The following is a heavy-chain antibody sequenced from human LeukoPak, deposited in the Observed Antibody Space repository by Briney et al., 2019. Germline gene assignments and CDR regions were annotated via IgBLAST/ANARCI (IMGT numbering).Heavy chain of an antibody. D-gene: IGHD4-17*01. CDR2: IRSKVYGGTT. CDR1: GFTFGDYA. Sequence: PGRSLRLSCTASGFTFGDYAMTWVRQAPGKGLEWVGFIRSKVYGGTTQYAASVKGRFTISRDDSKNIAYLQMNSLKTEDTAVYYCSRQIRTTTDYFDYWGQGTLVTVSS. V-gene: IGHV3-49*04. CDR3: SRQIRTTTDYFDY. J-gene: IGHJ4*02.